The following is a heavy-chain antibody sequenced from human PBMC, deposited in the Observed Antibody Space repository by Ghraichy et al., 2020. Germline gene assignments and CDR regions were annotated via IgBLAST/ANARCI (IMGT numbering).Heavy chain of an antibody. D-gene: IGHD6-19*01. V-gene: IGHV4-61*01. CDR1: GGSVSSGSYY. CDR2: IYYSGST. Sequence: SQTLSLTCTVSGGSVSSGSYYWSWIRQPPGKGLEWIGYIYYSGSTNYNPSLKSRVTISVDTSKNQFSLKLSSVTAADTAVYYCARGYSSGWSEYYFDYWGQGTLVTVSS. CDR3: ARGYSSGWSEYYFDY. J-gene: IGHJ4*02.